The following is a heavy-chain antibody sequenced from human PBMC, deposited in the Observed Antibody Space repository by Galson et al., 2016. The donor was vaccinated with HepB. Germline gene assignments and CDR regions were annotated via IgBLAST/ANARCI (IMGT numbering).Heavy chain of an antibody. CDR3: ARDRGAXCGGDCSDYYFDY. D-gene: IGHD2-21*02. V-gene: IGHV3-11*06. J-gene: IGHJ4*01. Sequence: RLSXAASXXTFSDYYXSWIRXAPGKGLEXXXYISVTSTYTNYADSVKGRFTVSRDNAKNSLYLQMNTLRAEDTAIYYSARDRGAXCGGDCSDYYFDYWGXGTLXXXSS. CDR1: XXTFSDYY. CDR2: ISVTSTYT.